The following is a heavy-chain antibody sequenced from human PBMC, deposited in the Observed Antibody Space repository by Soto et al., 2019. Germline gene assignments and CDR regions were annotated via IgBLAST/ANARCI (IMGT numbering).Heavy chain of an antibody. D-gene: IGHD6-19*01. CDR1: GFTFSSYA. CDR3: ARDVGGSIAVAGICDY. Sequence: QVQLVESGGGVVQPGRSLRLSCAASGFTFSSYAMHWVRQAPGKGLEWVAVISYDGSNKYYADSVKGRFTISRDNSKNTLYLQMNSLRAEDTAVYYCARDVGGSIAVAGICDYRGQGTLVTVSS. CDR2: ISYDGSNK. J-gene: IGHJ4*02. V-gene: IGHV3-30-3*01.